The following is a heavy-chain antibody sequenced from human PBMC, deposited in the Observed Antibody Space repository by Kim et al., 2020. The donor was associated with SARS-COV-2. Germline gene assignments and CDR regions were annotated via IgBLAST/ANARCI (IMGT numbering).Heavy chain of an antibody. Sequence: SETLSLTCTVSGGSISSGGYYWSWIRQHPGKGLEWIGYIYYSGSTYYNPSLKSRVTISVDTSKNQFSLKLSSVTAADTAVYYCARVSQRWLQLGAQFDYWGQGTLVTVSS. CDR1: GGSISSGGYY. V-gene: IGHV4-31*03. J-gene: IGHJ4*02. CDR3: ARVSQRWLQLGAQFDY. D-gene: IGHD1-1*01. CDR2: IYYSGST.